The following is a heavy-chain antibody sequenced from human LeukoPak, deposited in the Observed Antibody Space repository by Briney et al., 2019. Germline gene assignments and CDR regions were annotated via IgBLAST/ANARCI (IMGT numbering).Heavy chain of an antibody. Sequence: PGRSLRLSCAASGFTFSSYAMHWVRQAPGKGLEWVAVISYDGSNKYYADSVKGRFTISRDNSKNTLYLQMNSLRAEDTAVYYCARACPYDYVWGSYSYWGQGTLVTVSS. D-gene: IGHD3-16*01. CDR3: ARACPYDYVWGSYSY. V-gene: IGHV3-30-3*01. CDR2: ISYDGSNK. CDR1: GFTFSSYA. J-gene: IGHJ4*02.